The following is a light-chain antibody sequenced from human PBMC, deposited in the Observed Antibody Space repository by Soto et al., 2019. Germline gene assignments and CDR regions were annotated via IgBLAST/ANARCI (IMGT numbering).Light chain of an antibody. J-gene: IGLJ3*02. CDR3: CSYAGSYTWV. CDR2: DVS. CDR1: SSDVGAYNY. V-gene: IGLV2-11*01. Sequence: QSVLTQPRSVSGSPGQSVTISCTGASSDVGAYNYVSWYQQHPGKAPRLMIYDVSKRPSGVPDRLSGSKSGNTASLTISGLQTEDEADYYCCSYAGSYTWVFGGGTKVTVL.